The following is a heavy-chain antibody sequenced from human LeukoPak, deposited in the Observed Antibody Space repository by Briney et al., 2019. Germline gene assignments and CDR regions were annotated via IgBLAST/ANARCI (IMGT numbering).Heavy chain of an antibody. CDR2: INPHRGTT. J-gene: IGHJ4*02. Sequence: ASVKISCKASGYASGYTFTSYYMHWVRQAPGQGLEWMAMINPHRGTTTYAQKFQGRVTVTGDASTSTLYMEVSSLRSEDTAVCYCARVPYGGKHYFDYWGQGTLVTVSS. CDR3: ARVPYGGKHYFDY. D-gene: IGHD4-23*01. V-gene: IGHV1-46*01. CDR1: GYTFTSYY.